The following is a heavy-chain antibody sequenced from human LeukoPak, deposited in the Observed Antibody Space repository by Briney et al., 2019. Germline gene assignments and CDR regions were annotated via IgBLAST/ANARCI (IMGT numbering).Heavy chain of an antibody. CDR1: GYIKSLD. D-gene: IGHD5-18*01. J-gene: IGHJ4*02. V-gene: IGHV4-59*01. CDR3: ARGARGYSYG. CDR2: IYHSGST. Sequence: GYIKSLDLGCLRNPTKKRLEWIGYIYHSGSTNYNPSLKSRVTISVDTSKNQSSLELSSVTAADTAVYYCARGARGYSYGWGQGTLVTVSS.